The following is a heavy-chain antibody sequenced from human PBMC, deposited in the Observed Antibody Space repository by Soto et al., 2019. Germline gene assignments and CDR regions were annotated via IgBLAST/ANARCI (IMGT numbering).Heavy chain of an antibody. CDR3: GRYCSGGSCRTLDYYGMDV. D-gene: IGHD2-15*01. J-gene: IGHJ6*02. Sequence: VKVSCKASGGTFRNYGIGWVRQAPGQGLEWMGGIIPVFGTTNYAQKFQGRVTITADESTSTAYIEVSSLRSEDTAMFYCGRYCSGGSCRTLDYYGMDVWGQGTTVTVSS. V-gene: IGHV1-69*01. CDR2: IIPVFGTT. CDR1: GGTFRNYG.